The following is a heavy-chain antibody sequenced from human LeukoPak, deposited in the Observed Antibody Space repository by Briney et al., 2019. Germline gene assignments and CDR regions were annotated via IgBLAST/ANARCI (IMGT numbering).Heavy chain of an antibody. CDR2: IIPIFGTA. J-gene: IGHJ4*02. D-gene: IGHD3-22*01. CDR1: GGTFSSYA. V-gene: IGHV1-69*05. Sequence: ASVKVSCKASGGTFSSYAISWVRQAPGQGLEWMGGIIPIFGTANYAQKFQGRVTITTDESTSTAYMELSSLRSEDTAVYYCAMYDSSEPTLDYWGQGTLVTVSS. CDR3: AMYDSSEPTLDY.